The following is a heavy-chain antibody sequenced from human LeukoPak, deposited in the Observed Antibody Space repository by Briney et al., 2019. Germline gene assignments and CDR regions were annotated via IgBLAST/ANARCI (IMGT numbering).Heavy chain of an antibody. CDR3: ARDLSGRRVGGSFDY. D-gene: IGHD1-26*01. Sequence: ASVKVCCKAAVYTFTIYDINWVRQATGQGLELIGLMNPNSVNTGYAQKFQGRVTIARNTSIRTAYMELSSLRSEDTAVYYCARDLSGRRVGGSFDYWGKGTLVTVCS. CDR1: VYTFTIYD. J-gene: IGHJ4*02. CDR2: MNPNSVNT. V-gene: IGHV1-8*03.